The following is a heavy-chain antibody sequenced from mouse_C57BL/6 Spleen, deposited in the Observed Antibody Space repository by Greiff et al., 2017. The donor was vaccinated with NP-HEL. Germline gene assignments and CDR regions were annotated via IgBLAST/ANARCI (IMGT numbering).Heavy chain of an antibody. Sequence: EVKLVESGEGLVKPGGSLKLSCAASGFTFSSYAMSWVRQTPEKRLEWVAYISSGGDYIYYADTVKGRFTISRDNARNTLYLQMSSLKSEDTAMYYCTRDSGVDAMDYWGQGTSVTVSS. CDR3: TRDSGVDAMDY. D-gene: IGHD1-1*01. V-gene: IGHV5-9-1*02. J-gene: IGHJ4*01. CDR1: GFTFSSYA. CDR2: ISSGGDYI.